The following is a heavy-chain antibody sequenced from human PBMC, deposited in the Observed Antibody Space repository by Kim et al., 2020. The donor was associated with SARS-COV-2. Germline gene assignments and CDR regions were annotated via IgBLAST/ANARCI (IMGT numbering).Heavy chain of an antibody. CDR3: AGGIHLRLGVGF. J-gene: IGHJ6*02. D-gene: IGHD2-15*01. V-gene: IGHV3-13*04. Sequence: GGSLRLSCAASGFIFGGHDLHWVRHGTGKGLEWVSTIGPSGETLYEESVKGRLIISRENGKNSLYLQMDSRRAGDTVVYYCAGGIHLRLGVGFWGQVTTGTVA. CDR1: GFIFGGHD. CDR2: IGPSGET.